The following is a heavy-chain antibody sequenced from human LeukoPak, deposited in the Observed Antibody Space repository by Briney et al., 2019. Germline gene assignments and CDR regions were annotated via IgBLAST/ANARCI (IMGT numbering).Heavy chain of an antibody. D-gene: IGHD6-13*01. Sequence: PGGSLRLSCAASGFTFSSYAMSWVRQAPGKGLEWVSAISGSGGSTYYADSVKGRFTISRDNSKNTLYLQMNSLRAEDTAVYYCAKDLSAGGKKSSSWYYAFDIWGQGTMVTVSS. CDR3: AKDLSAGGKKSSSWYYAFDI. CDR2: ISGSGGST. CDR1: GFTFSSYA. J-gene: IGHJ3*02. V-gene: IGHV3-23*01.